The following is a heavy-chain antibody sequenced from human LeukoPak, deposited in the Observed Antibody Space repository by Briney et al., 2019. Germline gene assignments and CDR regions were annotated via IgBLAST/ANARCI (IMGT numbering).Heavy chain of an antibody. J-gene: IGHJ4*02. V-gene: IGHV4-4*02. CDR2: IYHSGST. D-gene: IGHD3-10*01. CDR3: ARHTFYGSGGYFDY. CDR1: GGSISSSNW. Sequence: SETLSLTCAVSGGSISSSNWWSWVRQPPGKGLEWIGEIYHSGSTNYNPSLKSRVTISVDKSKNQFSLKLSSVTAADTAVYYCARHTFYGSGGYFDYWGQGTLVTVSS.